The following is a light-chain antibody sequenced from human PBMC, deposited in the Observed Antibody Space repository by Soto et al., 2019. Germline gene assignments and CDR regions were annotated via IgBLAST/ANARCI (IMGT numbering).Light chain of an antibody. CDR1: DSDIGAYNY. V-gene: IGLV2-14*01. CDR3: SSYTSTNSV. Sequence: QSVLTQPASVSGSPGQSITISCTGTDSDIGAYNYVSWYQQHPGKAPKLMIYDVSIRPSAVSNRFSGSKSDNTASLTISGLHPEDEADYFCSSYTSTNSVFGGGTKVTVL. CDR2: DVS. J-gene: IGLJ2*01.